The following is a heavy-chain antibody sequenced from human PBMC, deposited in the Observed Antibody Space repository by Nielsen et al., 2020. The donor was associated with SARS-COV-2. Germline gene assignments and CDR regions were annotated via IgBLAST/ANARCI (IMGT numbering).Heavy chain of an antibody. CDR1: GGSISSYY. V-gene: IGHV4-59*08. J-gene: IGHJ6*03. D-gene: IGHD5-18*01. CDR2: IYYTGST. CDR3: ARGDTTMVPRGYHYYHMDV. Sequence: SETLSLTCTVSGGSISSYYWSWIRQPPGKGLEWIGYIYYTGSTSYNPSLKSRVTMSVDTSKNQFSLRLTSVTAADTAVYYCARGDTTMVPRGYHYYHMDVWGKGTTVTVSS.